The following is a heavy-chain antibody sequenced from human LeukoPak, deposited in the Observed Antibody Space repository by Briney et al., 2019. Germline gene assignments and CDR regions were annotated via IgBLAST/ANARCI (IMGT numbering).Heavy chain of an antibody. CDR3: ARDNYGDGGYAFDI. Sequence: GRSLRLSCAASGFTFSDYGMHWVRQAPGKGLEWVAVISYDGSNKYYADSVKGRFTISRDNAKNSLYLQMNSLRAEDTAVYYCARDNYGDGGYAFDIWGQGQWSPSLQ. V-gene: IGHV3-30*03. CDR1: GFTFSDYG. D-gene: IGHD4-17*01. J-gene: IGHJ3*02. CDR2: ISYDGSNK.